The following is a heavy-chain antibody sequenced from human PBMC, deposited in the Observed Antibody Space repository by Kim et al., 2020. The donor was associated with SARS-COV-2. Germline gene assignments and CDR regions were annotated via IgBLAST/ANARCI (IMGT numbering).Heavy chain of an antibody. CDR1: GFSLSTSGMC. CDR3: ARIRRYSSSWYLDY. Sequence: SGPTLVKPTQTLTLTCTFSGFSLSTSGMCVSWIRQPPGKALEWLARIDWDDDKYYSTSLKTRLTISKDTSKNQVVLTMTNMDPVDTATYYCARIRRYSSSWYLDYWGQGTLVTVSS. CDR2: IDWDDDK. V-gene: IGHV2-70*11. D-gene: IGHD6-13*01. J-gene: IGHJ4*02.